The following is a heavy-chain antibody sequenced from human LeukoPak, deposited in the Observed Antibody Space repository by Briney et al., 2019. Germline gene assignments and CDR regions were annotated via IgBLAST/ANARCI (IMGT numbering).Heavy chain of an antibody. V-gene: IGHV3-23*01. CDR2: ISGSSSDT. D-gene: IGHD3-10*01. CDR3: AKDLGGEGGSGFPGY. J-gene: IGHJ4*02. Sequence: GGSLRLSCAASGFTFSSYAMSWVRQVPGKGLEWVSAISGSSSDTYYADSVKGRFTISRDNSESTLYLQMNSLRAEDTAVYNCAKDLGGEGGSGFPGYWGQGTLVTVSS. CDR1: GFTFSSYA.